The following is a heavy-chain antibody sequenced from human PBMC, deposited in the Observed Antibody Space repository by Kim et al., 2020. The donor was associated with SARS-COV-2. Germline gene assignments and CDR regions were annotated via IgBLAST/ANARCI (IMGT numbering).Heavy chain of an antibody. D-gene: IGHD3-10*01. CDR3: ARVELADLGEGYIDY. CDR2: IYYSGST. CDR1: GGSISSYY. V-gene: IGHV4-59*01. J-gene: IGHJ4*02. Sequence: SETLSLTCTVSGGSISSYYWSWIRQPPGKGLEWIGYIYYSGSTNYNPSLKSRVTISVDTSKNQFSLKLSSVTAADTAVHYCARVELADLGEGYIDYWGQGTLVTVSS.